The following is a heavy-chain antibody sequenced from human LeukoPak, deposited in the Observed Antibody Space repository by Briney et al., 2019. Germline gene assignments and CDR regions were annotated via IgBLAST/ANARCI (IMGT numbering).Heavy chain of an antibody. D-gene: IGHD3-10*01. Sequence: GRSLRLSCAASGFTFSSYGMHWVRQAPGKGLEWVAVISYDGSNKYYADSVKGRFTISRDNSKNTLYLQMKSLRVEDTAVYYCVKDSSSTWFGGDSKWGQGTLVTVSS. CDR3: VKDSSSTWFGGDSK. J-gene: IGHJ4*02. CDR1: GFTFSSYG. CDR2: ISYDGSNK. V-gene: IGHV3-30*18.